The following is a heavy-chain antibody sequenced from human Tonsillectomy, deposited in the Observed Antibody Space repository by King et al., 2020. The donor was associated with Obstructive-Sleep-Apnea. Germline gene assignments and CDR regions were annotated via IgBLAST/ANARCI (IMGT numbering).Heavy chain of an antibody. CDR1: GFTFSNAW. J-gene: IGHJ4*02. D-gene: IGHD3-10*01. Sequence: VQLVESGGGLVKPGGSLRLSCAASGFTFSNAWMIWVRQTPGKGLEWVARIKSKTDGGTTDYAAPVRGRFTISRDDSKNTLYIQMNSLKTEDSAVYYCVTYGSGRKFDYWGQGTLVTVSS. CDR3: VTYGSGRKFDY. V-gene: IGHV3-15*01. CDR2: IKSKTDGGTT.